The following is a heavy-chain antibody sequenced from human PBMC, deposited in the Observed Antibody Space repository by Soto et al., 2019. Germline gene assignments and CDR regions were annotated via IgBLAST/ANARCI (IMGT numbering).Heavy chain of an antibody. Sequence: GGSLRLSCAASGFTFSNYAMSWVRQAPGKGLEWVSTISGSGYSTYYADSVKGRFTISRDNSKSTLYLQMNSLRAEDTAVYYCARTTVNYYFDYWGQGTLVTVSS. J-gene: IGHJ4*02. CDR2: ISGSGYST. D-gene: IGHD4-17*01. CDR1: GFTFSNYA. V-gene: IGHV3-23*01. CDR3: ARTTVNYYFDY.